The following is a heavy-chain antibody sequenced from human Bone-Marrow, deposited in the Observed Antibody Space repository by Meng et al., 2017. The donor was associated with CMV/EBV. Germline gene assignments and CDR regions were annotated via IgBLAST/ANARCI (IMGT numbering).Heavy chain of an antibody. CDR3: VRDLGSTPAIIFDY. V-gene: IGHV1-2*02. CDR1: GYTFTGYY. D-gene: IGHD4-23*01. CDR2: INPNSGGT. Sequence: ASVKVSCKASGYTFTGYYMHWVRQAPGQGLEWMGWINPNSGGTNYAQKFQGRVTMTRDTSISTAYMELSRLRSDDTAVYYCVRDLGSTPAIIFDYWGQGTLVAVSS. J-gene: IGHJ4*02.